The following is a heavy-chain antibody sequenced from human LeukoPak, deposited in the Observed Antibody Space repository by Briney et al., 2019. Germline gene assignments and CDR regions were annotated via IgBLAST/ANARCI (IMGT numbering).Heavy chain of an antibody. CDR1: GGSISSGSYY. Sequence: SETLSLTCTVSGGSISSGSYYWSWIRQPAGKGLEWIGRIYTSGSTNYNPSLKSRVTTSVDTSKNQFSLKLSSVTAADTAVYYCARTSVGYSSSWYGQWEAFDIWGQGTMVTVSS. D-gene: IGHD6-13*01. J-gene: IGHJ3*02. CDR2: IYTSGST. CDR3: ARTSVGYSSSWYGQWEAFDI. V-gene: IGHV4-61*02.